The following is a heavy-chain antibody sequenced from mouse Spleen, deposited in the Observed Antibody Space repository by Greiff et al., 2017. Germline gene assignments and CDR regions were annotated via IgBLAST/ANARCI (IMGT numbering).Heavy chain of an antibody. D-gene: IGHD2-14*01. Sequence: EVQLQQSGPVLVKPGASVKMSCKASGYTFTDYYMNWVKQSHGKSLEWIGVINPYNGGTSYNQKFKGKATLTVDKSSSTAYMELNSLTSEDSAVYYCARRKNRYDTGNYYAMDYWGQGTSVTVSS. CDR1: GYTFTDYY. J-gene: IGHJ4*01. V-gene: IGHV1-19*01. CDR2: INPYNGGT. CDR3: ARRKNRYDTGNYYAMDY.